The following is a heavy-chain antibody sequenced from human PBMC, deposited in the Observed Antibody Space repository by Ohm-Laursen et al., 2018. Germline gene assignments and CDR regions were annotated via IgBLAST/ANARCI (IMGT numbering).Heavy chain of an antibody. D-gene: IGHD5-18*01. Sequence: SLRLSCAASGLTFSDYYMSWIRQAPGKGLEWVSYISSSGSTIYYADSVKGRFTISRDNAKNSLYLQMNSLRAEDTAVYYCARRIQLSPNWFDPWGQGTLVTVSS. CDR2: ISSSGSTI. CDR1: GLTFSDYY. V-gene: IGHV3-11*01. J-gene: IGHJ5*02. CDR3: ARRIQLSPNWFDP.